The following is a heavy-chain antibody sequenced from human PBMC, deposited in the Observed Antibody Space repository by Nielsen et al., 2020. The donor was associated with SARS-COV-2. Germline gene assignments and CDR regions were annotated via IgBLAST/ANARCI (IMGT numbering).Heavy chain of an antibody. CDR2: VYDTGST. V-gene: IGHV4-59*01. CDR3: ARVTENWFDP. CDR1: GGSITTSF. J-gene: IGHJ5*02. Sequence: SETLSLTCTVSGGSITTSFWAWLRQPPGKGLEWIGNVYDTGSTKYNSSLKSRIGISVDTSKKQISLRLISVTAADTAVYYCARVTENWFDPWGQGTLVTVSS.